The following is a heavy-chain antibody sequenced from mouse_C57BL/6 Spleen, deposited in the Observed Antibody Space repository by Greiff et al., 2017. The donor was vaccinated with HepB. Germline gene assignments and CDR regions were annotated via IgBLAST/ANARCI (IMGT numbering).Heavy chain of an antibody. D-gene: IGHD2-3*01. CDR1: GFTFSDYG. CDR3: ARLGYDGYYYAMDD. V-gene: IGHV5-17*01. Sequence: EVQVVESGGGLVKPGGSLKLSCAASGFTFSDYGMHWVRQAPEKGLEWVAYISSGSSTIYYADTVKGRCTISRDNAKNTLFLQMTSLRSEDTAMYYCARLGYDGYYYAMDDWGQGTSVTVSS. CDR2: ISSGSSTI. J-gene: IGHJ4*01.